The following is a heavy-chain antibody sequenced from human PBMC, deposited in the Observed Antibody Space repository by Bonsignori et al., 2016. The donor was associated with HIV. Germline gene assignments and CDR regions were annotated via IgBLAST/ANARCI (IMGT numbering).Heavy chain of an antibody. Sequence: GGSLRLSCSASGFTFSSFAMSWVRQAPGQGLEWVSAISSSGSSTYYTDSVKGRFTISRDNSKNTLSLQMTSLRAEDTAIYYCTKAPPVKFYYYYYYMDVWGKGTTVTVSS. CDR3: TKAPPVKFYYYYYYMDV. CDR1: GFTFSSFA. J-gene: IGHJ6*03. CDR2: ISSSGSST. D-gene: IGHD4-17*01. V-gene: IGHV3-23*01.